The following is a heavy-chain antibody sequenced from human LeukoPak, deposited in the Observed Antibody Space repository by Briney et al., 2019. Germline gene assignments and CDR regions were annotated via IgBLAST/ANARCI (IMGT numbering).Heavy chain of an antibody. CDR2: ISSSSSNI. J-gene: IGHJ6*02. CDR1: GFTFSSYS. CDR3: ARDCPSKQWLAPYYYYCMDV. V-gene: IGHV3-21*01. Sequence: GGSLRLSCAASGFTFSSYSMNWVRQAPGKGLEWVSSISSSSSNIYYADSVKGRFTISRDNAKNSLYQQMNSLRAEDTAVYYCARDCPSKQWLAPYYYYCMDVWGQGTTVTVSS. D-gene: IGHD6-19*01.